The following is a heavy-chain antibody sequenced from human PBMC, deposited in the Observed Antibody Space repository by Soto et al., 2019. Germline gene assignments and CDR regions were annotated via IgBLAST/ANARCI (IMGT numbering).Heavy chain of an antibody. J-gene: IGHJ4*02. CDR3: ARMFHCSGGTCPFDY. CDR1: GFSLSTSGMR. Sequence: XGPTLVSPTQTLTLTCTFSGFSLSTSGMRVSWIRQPPGKALEWLARIDLDDDKFYNTSLKTRLTISKDSSKNQVVLTMTNMDPVDTATYYCARMFHCSGGTCPFDYWGQGAMVTVSS. CDR2: IDLDDDK. V-gene: IGHV2-70*04. D-gene: IGHD2-15*01.